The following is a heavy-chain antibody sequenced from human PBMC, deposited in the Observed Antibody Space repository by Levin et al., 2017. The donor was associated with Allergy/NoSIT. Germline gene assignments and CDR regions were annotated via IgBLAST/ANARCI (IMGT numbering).Heavy chain of an antibody. D-gene: IGHD1-14*01. CDR2: IYVTGTT. J-gene: IGHJ5*02. V-gene: IGHV4-30-2*01. CDR1: GGSVTSSSYS. CDR3: VRSLKPDSLGRTFHLDP. Sequence: KTSETLSLSCSVSGGSVTSSSYSWTWIRQPPGKALEWLGNIYVTGTTLYNPSLKDRVSMSMDRAEDRIFLNLTSVTAADTAIYYCVRSLKPDSLGRTFHLDPWGPGAQVTVSS.